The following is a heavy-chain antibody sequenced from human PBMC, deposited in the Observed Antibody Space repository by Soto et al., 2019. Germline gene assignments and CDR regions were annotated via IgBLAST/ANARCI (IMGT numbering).Heavy chain of an antibody. V-gene: IGHV1-69*01. Sequence: QVQLVQSGAEVKMPGSSVRVSCKASGGSFSKYGISWVRQAPGQGLEWMGGIIPMFGICKYADKFLGRVTITADESTSTSHTELSCLTSKDTDVYFCAKGYRDHIFYAIEICGQGASDTGSS. J-gene: IGHJ6*02. CDR2: IIPMFGIC. CDR1: GGSFSKYG. CDR3: AKGYRDHIFYAIEI. D-gene: IGHD1-20*01.